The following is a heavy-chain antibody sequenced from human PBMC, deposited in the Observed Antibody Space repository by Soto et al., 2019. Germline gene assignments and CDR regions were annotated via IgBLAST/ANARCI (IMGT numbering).Heavy chain of an antibody. CDR1: GGSISSYY. V-gene: IGHV4-59*01. J-gene: IGHJ4*02. Sequence: PSETLSLTCTVSGGSISSYYWSWIRQPPGKGLEWIGYIYYSGSTNYNPSLKSRVTISVDTSKNQFSLKLSSVTAADTAVYYCARRYGPSFDYWGQETQVTVSS. D-gene: IGHD4-17*01. CDR2: IYYSGST. CDR3: ARRYGPSFDY.